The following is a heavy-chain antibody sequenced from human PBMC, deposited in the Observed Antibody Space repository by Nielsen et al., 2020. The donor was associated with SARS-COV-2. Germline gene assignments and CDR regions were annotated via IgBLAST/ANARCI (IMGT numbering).Heavy chain of an antibody. CDR3: ARGRGPIDY. CDR1: GGSISSYS. J-gene: IGHJ4*02. CDR2: IYHSGST. D-gene: IGHD3-10*01. Sequence: SETLSLTCTVSGGSISSYSWSWIRQPPGKGLEWIGYIYHSGSTYYNPSLKSRVTISVDRSKNQFSLKLSSVTAADTAVYYCARGRGPIDYWGQGTLVTVSS. V-gene: IGHV4-30-2*01.